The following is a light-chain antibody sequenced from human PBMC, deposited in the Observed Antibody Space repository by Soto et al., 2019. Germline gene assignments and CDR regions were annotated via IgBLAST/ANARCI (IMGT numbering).Light chain of an antibody. CDR1: QSVSSY. J-gene: IGKJ2*01. Sequence: EIVLTQSPATLSFSPGERATLSCRASQSVSSYFVWYQQKPGQAPRLLIYDASNRATSIPARFSGSGSGTDFTLTISSLEPEDFAVYYCQQHSNWPPYTLGQGTKLEIK. V-gene: IGKV3-11*01. CDR2: DAS. CDR3: QQHSNWPPYT.